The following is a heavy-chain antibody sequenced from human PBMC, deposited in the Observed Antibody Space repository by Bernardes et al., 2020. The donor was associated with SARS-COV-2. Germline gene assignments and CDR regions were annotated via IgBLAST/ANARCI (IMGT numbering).Heavy chain of an antibody. CDR3: AKSENTDQWLVPGS. CDR1: GFTFSTYA. Sequence: GGSLRLSCAASGFTFSTYALSWVRQAPGKGLEWVSTVTSSGGIKYYADSVKGRFTISRENSKNTLYLQMNSLWAEDTALYFCAKSENTDQWLVPGSWGQGTLVTVSS. V-gene: IGHV3-23*01. D-gene: IGHD6-19*01. J-gene: IGHJ5*02. CDR2: VTSSGGIK.